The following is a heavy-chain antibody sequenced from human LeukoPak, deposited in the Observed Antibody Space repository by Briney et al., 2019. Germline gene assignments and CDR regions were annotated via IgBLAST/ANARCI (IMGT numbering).Heavy chain of an antibody. J-gene: IGHJ4*02. CDR2: IKDDGSKK. CDR3: TNWGDTWGLDF. V-gene: IGHV3-7*01. Sequence: GGSLRLSCAASGLNFRKSWMTWVRQAPGRGLEWVANIKDDGSKKYYVDSVKGRFTISRDNAKNSLYLQMNSLSAEDTAVYYCTNWGDTWGLDFWGQGILVSVSS. CDR1: GLNFRKSW. D-gene: IGHD7-27*01.